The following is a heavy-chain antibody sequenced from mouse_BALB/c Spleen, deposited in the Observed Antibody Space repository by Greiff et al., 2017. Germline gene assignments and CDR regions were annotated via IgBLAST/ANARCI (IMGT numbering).Heavy chain of an antibody. D-gene: IGHD2-3*01. V-gene: IGHV1-80*01. CDR2: IYPGDGDT. Sequence: VQLQQSGAELVRPGSSVKISCKASGYAFSSYWMNWVKQRPGQGLEWIGQIYPGDGDTNYNGKFKGKATLTADKSSSTAYMQLSSLTSEDSAVYFCARRGDGPYYYAMDYWGQGTSVTVSS. J-gene: IGHJ4*01. CDR1: GYAFSSYW. CDR3: ARRGDGPYYYAMDY.